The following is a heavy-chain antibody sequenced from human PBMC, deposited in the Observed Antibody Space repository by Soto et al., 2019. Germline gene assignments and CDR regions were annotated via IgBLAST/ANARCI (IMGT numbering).Heavy chain of an antibody. CDR3: AADNGGYCSSTSCYLGFIGMDV. D-gene: IGHD2-2*01. J-gene: IGHJ6*02. CDR2: IYTSGST. Sequence: SETLCLTCTVSGGSISSYYWSWLRQPAGKGLEWIGRIYTSGSTNYNPSLKSRVTITRDMSTSTAYMELSSLRSEDTAVYYCAADNGGYCSSTSCYLGFIGMDVWGQGTTVTVSS. CDR1: GGSISSYY. V-gene: IGHV4-4*07.